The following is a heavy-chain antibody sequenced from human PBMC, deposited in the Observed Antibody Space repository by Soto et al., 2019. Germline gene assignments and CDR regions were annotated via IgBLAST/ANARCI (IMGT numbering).Heavy chain of an antibody. CDR1: GGSISSYY. CDR3: ARYSYGDYGPNYYYYGMDV. CDR2: IYYSGST. D-gene: IGHD4-17*01. J-gene: IGHJ6*02. Sequence: SETLSLTCTVSGGSISSYYGSWIRQPPGKGLEWIGYIYYSGSTNYNPSLKSRVTISVDTSKNQFSLKLSSVTAADTAVYYCARYSYGDYGPNYYYYGMDVWGQGTTVTVSS. V-gene: IGHV4-59*01.